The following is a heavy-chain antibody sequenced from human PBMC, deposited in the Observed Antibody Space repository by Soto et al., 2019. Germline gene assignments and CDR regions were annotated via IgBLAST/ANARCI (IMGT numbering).Heavy chain of an antibody. J-gene: IGHJ3*02. CDR1: GFTFDDYA. Sequence: EVQLVESGGGLVQPGRSLRLSCAASGFTFDDYAMHWVRQAPGKGLEWVSGISWNSGSIGYADSVKGRFTIYRDNAKNSLYLQMNSLRAEDTALYYCSKGDDAFDIWGQGTMVTVSS. V-gene: IGHV3-9*01. CDR3: SKGDDAFDI. CDR2: ISWNSGSI.